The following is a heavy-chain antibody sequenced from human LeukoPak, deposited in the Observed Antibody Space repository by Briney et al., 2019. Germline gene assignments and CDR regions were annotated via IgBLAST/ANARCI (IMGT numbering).Heavy chain of an antibody. V-gene: IGHV3-66*02. Sequence: GGSLRLSCAASGFTVSSNYMSWVRQAPGKGLEWVSVIYSGGSTYYADSVKGRFTISRDNSKNTLYLQMNSLRAEDTAVYYCAREFIDVDTAMDGHFDYWGQGTLVTVSS. CDR2: IYSGGST. J-gene: IGHJ4*02. CDR1: GFTVSSNY. CDR3: AREFIDVDTAMDGHFDY. D-gene: IGHD5-18*01.